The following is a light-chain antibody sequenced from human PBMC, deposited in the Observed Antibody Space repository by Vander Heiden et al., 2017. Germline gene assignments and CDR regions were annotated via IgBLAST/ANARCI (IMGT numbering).Light chain of an antibody. CDR2: DDT. CDR1: DIATRT. CDR3: QLWDRTTEHVV. J-gene: IGLJ2*01. Sequence: YEVTQPASVSVAPGQTARLSCVGDDIATRTVHWYQQRPGQAPVLVIHDDTTRPSGVPERFSASNSGGPATLTIARVEAGDEADYYCQLWDRTTEHVVFGGGTKLTVL. V-gene: IGLV3-21*02.